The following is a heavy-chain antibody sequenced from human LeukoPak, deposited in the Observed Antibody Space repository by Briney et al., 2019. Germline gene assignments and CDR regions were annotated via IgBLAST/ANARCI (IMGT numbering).Heavy chain of an antibody. CDR3: AGRGTTVTPGPPYYYYYMDV. V-gene: IGHV4-39*07. CDR1: GGSISSSSYY. CDR2: IYYSGST. D-gene: IGHD4-17*01. J-gene: IGHJ6*03. Sequence: SETLSLTCTVSGGSISSSSYYWGWIRQPPGKGLEWIGSIYYSGSTNYNPSLKSRVTISVDTSKNQFSLKLSSVTAADTAVYYCAGRGTTVTPGPPYYYYYMDVWGKGTTVTVSS.